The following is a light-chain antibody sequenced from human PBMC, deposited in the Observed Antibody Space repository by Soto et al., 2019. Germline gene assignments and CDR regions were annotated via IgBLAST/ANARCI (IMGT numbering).Light chain of an antibody. V-gene: IGLV2-14*01. J-gene: IGLJ1*01. CDR1: SSDVGGYNY. CDR3: SSYTSSSTHV. Sequence: QSVLTQPASVSGSPGQSITISCTGTSSDVGGYNYVSWYQQHPGKAPKLTIYDVSNRPSGVSNRFSGSKSGNTASLTISGLQAEDEADYYCSSYTSSSTHVFGTGTKVTVL. CDR2: DVS.